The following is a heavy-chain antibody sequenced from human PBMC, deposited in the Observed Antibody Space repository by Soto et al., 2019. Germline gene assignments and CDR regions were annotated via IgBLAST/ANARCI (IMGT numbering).Heavy chain of an antibody. CDR1: GGALSGYA. J-gene: IGHJ4*02. V-gene: IGHV1-69*06. D-gene: IGHD6-19*01. Sequence: QMQLVQSGPEVKKPGSSVTVSCKASGGALSGYAITWVRQAPGQGLEWMGLIIPPFGAPTYAQKFQGRITTPADKSTATVYLDLSILRSDDTGVYYCARVPSDGAGWYGDSWGQGTLLTVSS. CDR3: ARVPSDGAGWYGDS. CDR2: IIPPFGAP.